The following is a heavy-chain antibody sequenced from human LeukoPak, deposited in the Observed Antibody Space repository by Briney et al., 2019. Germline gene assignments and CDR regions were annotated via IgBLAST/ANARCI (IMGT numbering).Heavy chain of an antibody. D-gene: IGHD3-10*01. J-gene: IGHJ5*02. CDR2: IYYSGST. V-gene: IGHV4-39*07. CDR3: ARETIISGPNWFDP. Sequence: SETLSLTCTVSGASISTSAYYWGWIRQPPGKGLDWIGNIYYSGSTYYNPSLKSRVTISVETSKNQFSLKLSSVTAADTAVYYCARETIISGPNWFDPWGQGTLVTVSS. CDR1: GASISTSAYY.